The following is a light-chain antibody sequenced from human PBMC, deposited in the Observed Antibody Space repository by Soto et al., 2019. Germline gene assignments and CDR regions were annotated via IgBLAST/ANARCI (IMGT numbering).Light chain of an antibody. CDR2: GAS. Sequence: EIVLTQSPAPRSFSPGESATLSYKSSQSVSSNLAWYQQKPGQAPRLLIYGASTRATGIPARFSGSGSGTEFTLTISSLQSEDFAVYYCQQRSNWPPITFGQGTRLEIK. CDR3: QQRSNWPPIT. CDR1: QSVSSN. V-gene: IGKV3D-15*01. J-gene: IGKJ5*01.